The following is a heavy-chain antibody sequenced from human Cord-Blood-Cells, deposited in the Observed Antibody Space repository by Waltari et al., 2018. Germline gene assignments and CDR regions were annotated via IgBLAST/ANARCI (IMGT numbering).Heavy chain of an antibody. V-gene: IGHV6-1*01. CDR1: GDSVSSNIAA. Sequence: QVQLQQSGPGLVKPSQTLSLTCAISGDSVSSNIAAWNWIRQSPSGGRGWLGRTDYSSKEYNEYAVSVKSRITINPDTSKNQFSLQLNSVTPEDTAVYYCAREGLIYYFDYWGQGTLVTVSS. CDR3: AREGLIYYFDY. D-gene: IGHD2-21*01. J-gene: IGHJ4*02. CDR2: TDYSSKEYN.